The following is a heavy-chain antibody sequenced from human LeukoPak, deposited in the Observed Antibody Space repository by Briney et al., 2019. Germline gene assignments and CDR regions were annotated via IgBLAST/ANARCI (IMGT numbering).Heavy chain of an antibody. Sequence: GGSLRLSCAASGFTFSSYEMNWVRQAPGKGLEWVSYISSSGSTIYYADSVKGRFTISRDNAKNTLYLQMNSLRAEDTAVYYCAKSAYYYDSSVTAYAFDIWGQGTMVTVSS. V-gene: IGHV3-48*03. CDR3: AKSAYYYDSSVTAYAFDI. D-gene: IGHD3-22*01. J-gene: IGHJ3*02. CDR1: GFTFSSYE. CDR2: ISSSGSTI.